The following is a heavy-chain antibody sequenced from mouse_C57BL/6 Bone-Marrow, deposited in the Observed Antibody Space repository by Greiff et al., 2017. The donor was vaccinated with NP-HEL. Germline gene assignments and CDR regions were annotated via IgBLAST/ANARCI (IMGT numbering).Heavy chain of an antibody. CDR2: IDPSDSET. CDR3: ATVYGSHYAMDY. Sequence: QVQLQQPGAELVRPGSSVKLSCKASGYTFTSYWMHWVKQRPIQGLEWIGNIDPSDSETHYNQKFKDKATLTVDTSSSTAYMQLSSLTSEDSAVYYCATVYGSHYAMDYWGQGTSVTVSS. V-gene: IGHV1-52*01. J-gene: IGHJ4*01. CDR1: GYTFTSYW. D-gene: IGHD1-1*01.